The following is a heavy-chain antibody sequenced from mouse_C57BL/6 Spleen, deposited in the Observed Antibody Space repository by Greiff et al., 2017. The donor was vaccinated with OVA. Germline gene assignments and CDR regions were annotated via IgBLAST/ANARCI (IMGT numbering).Heavy chain of an antibody. V-gene: IGHV1-53*01. Sequence: QVQLQQPGTELVKPGASVKLSCKASGYTFTSYWMHWVKQRPGQGLEWIGNINPSNGGTNYNEKFKSKATLTVDKSSSTAYMQLSSLTSEDSAVDYCARVEGGAHGYFDVWGTGTTVTVSS. J-gene: IGHJ1*03. D-gene: IGHD1-3*01. CDR2: INPSNGGT. CDR1: GYTFTSYW. CDR3: ARVEGGAHGYFDV.